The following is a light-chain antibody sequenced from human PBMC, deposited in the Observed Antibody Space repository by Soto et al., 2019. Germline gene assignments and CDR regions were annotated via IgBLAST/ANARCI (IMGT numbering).Light chain of an antibody. CDR3: HQYGISP. CDR2: GAS. CDR1: QSVKSTS. J-gene: IGKJ4*01. V-gene: IGKV3-20*01. Sequence: VLTQSPGTLSLSPGERATLSCRASQSVKSTSLVWYQQKPAQAPRLLIYGASSRATGIPGRFSGGGSGTDFTLTISRLEPEDFAVYYCHQYGISPFGGGTKVEIK.